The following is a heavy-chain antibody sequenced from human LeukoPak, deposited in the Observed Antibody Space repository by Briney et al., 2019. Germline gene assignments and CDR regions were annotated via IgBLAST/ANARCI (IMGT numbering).Heavy chain of an antibody. CDR3: ARDLSDHYYGSGSYYAVWFDP. Sequence: SETLSLTCTVSGGSISSYYWSWIRQPPGKGLEWIGYIYYSGSTNYNPSLKSRVTISVDTSKNQFSLKLSSVTAADTAVYYCARDLSDHYYGSGSYYAVWFDPWGQGTLATVST. D-gene: IGHD3-10*01. J-gene: IGHJ5*02. V-gene: IGHV4-59*01. CDR2: IYYSGST. CDR1: GGSISSYY.